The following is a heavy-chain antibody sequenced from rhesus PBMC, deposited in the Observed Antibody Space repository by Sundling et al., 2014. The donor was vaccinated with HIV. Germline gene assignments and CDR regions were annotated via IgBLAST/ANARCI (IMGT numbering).Heavy chain of an antibody. CDR1: GFSLSVFSLSTSGMG. J-gene: IGHJ4*01. Sequence: QVTLKESGPALVKPTQTLTLTCTFSGFSLSVFSLSTSGMGVGWIRQSPGKALEWLASIYWNDNTYSLASLKSRLTISKDSSKNQVVLTMTNMDPVDTATYFCARRGHDDDYAHYDYWGQGVLSPSPQ. D-gene: IGHD3-9*01. V-gene: IGHV2S1*01. CDR2: IYWNDNT. CDR3: ARRGHDDDYAHYDY.